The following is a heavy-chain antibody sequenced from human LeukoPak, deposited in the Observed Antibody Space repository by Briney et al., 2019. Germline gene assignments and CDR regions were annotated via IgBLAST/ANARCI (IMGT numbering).Heavy chain of an antibody. CDR2: ISWNSGTI. CDR3: ASEGEIGYAYFY. CDR1: GFTFDDYA. Sequence: HPGRSLRLSCAASGFTFDDYAMHWVRQAPGKGLEWVSGISWNSGTIGHADSVKGRFTISRDNAKNSLFLQMNSLRAEDTAVYYCASEGEIGYAYFYWGQGTLVTVSS. V-gene: IGHV3-9*01. D-gene: IGHD5-18*01. J-gene: IGHJ4*02.